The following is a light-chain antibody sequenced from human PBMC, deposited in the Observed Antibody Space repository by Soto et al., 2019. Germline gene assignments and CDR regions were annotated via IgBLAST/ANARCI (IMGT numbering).Light chain of an antibody. Sequence: DIQMTQSPSSVSASVGDRVTITCRASQTISSWLAWYQQKPGKAPKLLIYKASTLKSGVPSRFSSSGSGTEFTLTISSLQPDDFATYYCQHYNSYSEAFGQGTKVDIK. V-gene: IGKV1-5*03. CDR3: QHYNSYSEA. CDR1: QTISSW. CDR2: KAS. J-gene: IGKJ1*01.